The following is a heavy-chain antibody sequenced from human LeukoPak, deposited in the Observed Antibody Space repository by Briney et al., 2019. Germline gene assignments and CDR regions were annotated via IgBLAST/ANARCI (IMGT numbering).Heavy chain of an antibody. CDR2: IKQDGNEK. J-gene: IGHJ4*02. CDR1: GFRFNTYW. CDR3: ARDTLGEGEDANYAVYYFDY. V-gene: IGHV3-7*01. Sequence: GGSLRLSCAASGFRFNTYWMSWVRQAPGKGLEWVANIKQDGNEKYYADSVKGRCTISRDNGKNSLDLQMNSLRADDTAVYYCARDTLGEGEDANYAVYYFDYWGQGTVVTVSS. D-gene: IGHD4/OR15-4a*01.